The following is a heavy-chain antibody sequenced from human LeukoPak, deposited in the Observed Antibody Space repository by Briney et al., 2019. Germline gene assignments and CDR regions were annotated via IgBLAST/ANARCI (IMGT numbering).Heavy chain of an antibody. J-gene: IGHJ3*02. CDR1: GYSISSGYY. Sequence: SETLSLTCTVSGYSISSGYYWGWIRQPPGKGLEWIGSIYHSGSTYYNPSLKSRVTISVDTSKNQFSLKLSSVTAADTAVYYCARAGDGYNLVAFDIWGQGTMVTVSS. D-gene: IGHD5-24*01. CDR2: IYHSGST. CDR3: ARAGDGYNLVAFDI. V-gene: IGHV4-38-2*02.